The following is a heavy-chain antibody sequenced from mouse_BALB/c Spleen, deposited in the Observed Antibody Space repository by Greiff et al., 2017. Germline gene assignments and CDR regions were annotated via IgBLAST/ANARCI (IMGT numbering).Heavy chain of an antibody. CDR1: GFTFSSYA. V-gene: IGHV5-9-4*01. D-gene: IGHD2-3*01. CDR3: ARENDGYYVAFDV. J-gene: IGHJ1*01. CDR2: ISSGGSYT. Sequence: EVKLMESGGGLVKPGGSLKLSCAASGFTFSSYAMSWVRQSPEKRLEWVAEISSGGSYTYYPDTVTGRFTISRDNAKNTLYLEMSSLRSEDTAMYYCARENDGYYVAFDVWGAGTTVTVSS.